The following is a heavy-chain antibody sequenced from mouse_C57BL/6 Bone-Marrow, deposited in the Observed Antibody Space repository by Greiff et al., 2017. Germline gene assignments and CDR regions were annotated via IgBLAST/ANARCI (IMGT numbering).Heavy chain of an antibody. CDR1: GYAFTNYL. CDR2: INPGSGGT. CDR3: ARYCGYAMDY. J-gene: IGHJ4*01. Sequence: QVQLQQSGAELVRPGTSVKVSCKASGYAFTNYLIEWVKQRPGQGLEWIGVINPGSGGTNYNEKFKGKATLTADKSSSTAYMQLSSLTSEVSAVYLCARYCGYAMDYWGQGTSVTVSS. V-gene: IGHV1-54*01.